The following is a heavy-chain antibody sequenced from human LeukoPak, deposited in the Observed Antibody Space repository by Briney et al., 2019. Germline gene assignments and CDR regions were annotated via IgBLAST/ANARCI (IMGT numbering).Heavy chain of an antibody. V-gene: IGHV4-39*01. CDR1: GGSISSITYS. D-gene: IGHD1-26*01. J-gene: IGHJ5*02. Sequence: SETLSLTCTVSGGSISSITYSWGWIRQPPGKGLKWIGNSYYSGSPYYNPSLQSRVTISVDMSNNQLSLHLSSVTAADTAVYYCARRHSGSYYVEHWFDPWGQGTLVTVSS. CDR2: SYYSGSP. CDR3: ARRHSGSYYVEHWFDP.